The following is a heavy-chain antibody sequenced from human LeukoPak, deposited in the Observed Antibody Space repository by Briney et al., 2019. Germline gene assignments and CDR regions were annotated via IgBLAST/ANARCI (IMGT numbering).Heavy chain of an antibody. D-gene: IGHD2-2*01. V-gene: IGHV3-23*01. Sequence: AGGSLRLSCAPSGFTFFTYATSWVRQAPGKGLEWVSAISYSGDSTYYADSVKGRFTISRDNSKNTLFLQMNSLRAEDTAVYYCAKDVIKEPNGLVVVPGVCGQGTLVTVSS. CDR2: ISYSGDST. CDR3: AKDVIKEPNGLVVVPGV. J-gene: IGHJ4*02. CDR1: GFTFFTYA.